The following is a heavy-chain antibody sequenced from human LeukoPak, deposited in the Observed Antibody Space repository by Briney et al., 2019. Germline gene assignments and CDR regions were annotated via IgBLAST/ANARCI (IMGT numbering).Heavy chain of an antibody. CDR1: GYTLTELS. Sequence: ASVKVSFKVSGYTLTELSMHWVRQAPGKGLEWMGGFDPEDGETIYAQKFQGRVTMTEDTSTDTAYMELSSLRSEDTAVYYCATDGLYSSGWVPGNYGMDVWGQGTTVTVSS. V-gene: IGHV1-24*01. D-gene: IGHD6-19*01. CDR2: FDPEDGET. CDR3: ATDGLYSSGWVPGNYGMDV. J-gene: IGHJ6*02.